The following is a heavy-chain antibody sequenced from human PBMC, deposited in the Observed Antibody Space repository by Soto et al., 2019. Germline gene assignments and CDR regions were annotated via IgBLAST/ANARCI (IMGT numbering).Heavy chain of an antibody. CDR2: IYHSGST. V-gene: IGHV4-4*02. Sequence: SETLSLTCAVSGGSISSSNWWSWVRQPPGKGLEWIGEIYHSGSTNYNPELKSRVTISVDKSKNQFSLKLSSVTAADTAVYYCARVTSGGSSHSADYWGQGTLVTVSS. CDR3: ARVTSGGSSHSADY. J-gene: IGHJ4*02. D-gene: IGHD1-26*01. CDR1: GGSISSSNW.